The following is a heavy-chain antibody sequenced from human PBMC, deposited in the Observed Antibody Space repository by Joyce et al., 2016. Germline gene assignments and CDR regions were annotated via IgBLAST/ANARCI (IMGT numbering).Heavy chain of an antibody. CDR2: MNTDGRKK. V-gene: IGHV3-7*01. J-gene: IGHJ4*02. D-gene: IGHD3/OR15-3a*01. Sequence: EVQLVESGGGLVQPGGSLRFSCAASGFTFSQYWMSWVRQAPGKGLEWVANMNTDGRKKYYVDSVKGRFTISRDNAKNSLYLQMDSLRAEDTAVYYCERDYRFGLFDYWGQGTLVTVSS. CDR1: GFTFSQYW. CDR3: ERDYRFGLFDY.